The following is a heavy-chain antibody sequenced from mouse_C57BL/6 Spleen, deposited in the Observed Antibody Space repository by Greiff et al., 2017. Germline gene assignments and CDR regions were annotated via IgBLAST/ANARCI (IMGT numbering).Heavy chain of an antibody. Sequence: VQLQQPGAELVMPGASVKLSCKASGYTFTSYWMHWVKQRPGQGLEWIGEIDPSDSYTNYNQKFKGKSTLTVDKSSSTAYMQLSSLTSEDSAVYYCARHYGSSPYWYFDVWGTGTTVTVSS. CDR3: ARHYGSSPYWYFDV. V-gene: IGHV1-69*01. CDR1: GYTFTSYW. CDR2: IDPSDSYT. J-gene: IGHJ1*03. D-gene: IGHD1-1*01.